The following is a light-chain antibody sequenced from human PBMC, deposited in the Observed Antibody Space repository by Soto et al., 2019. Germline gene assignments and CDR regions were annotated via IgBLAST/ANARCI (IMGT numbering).Light chain of an antibody. CDR1: QNLHSF. Sequence: EIVFTQSPATLSVSPGERVTLSCRASQNLHSFLNWYQQRPGQAPRPLIYDGSKRAAGVPDRISGDGSGTDYTLTISSLEPEDFAVYYCQQRTRWPMPFGQGTRLEIK. CDR3: QQRTRWPMP. CDR2: DGS. V-gene: IGKV3-11*01. J-gene: IGKJ5*01.